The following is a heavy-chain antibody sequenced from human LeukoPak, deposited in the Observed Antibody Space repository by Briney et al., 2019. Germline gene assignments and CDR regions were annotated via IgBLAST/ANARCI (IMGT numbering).Heavy chain of an antibody. V-gene: IGHV4-59*01. Sequence: SETLSLTCTVSGGSISSYYWSWIRQPPGKGLEWIGYIYYSGSTNYNPSLKSRVTISVDTSKNQFSLKLSSVTAADTAVYYCARARIVAAGGFDYWGQGTLVTVSS. CDR1: GGSISSYY. J-gene: IGHJ4*02. D-gene: IGHD6-13*01. CDR2: IYYSGST. CDR3: ARARIVAAGGFDY.